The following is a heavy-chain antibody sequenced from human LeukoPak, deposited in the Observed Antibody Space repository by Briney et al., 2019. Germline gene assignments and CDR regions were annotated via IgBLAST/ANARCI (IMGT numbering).Heavy chain of an antibody. V-gene: IGHV4-39*01. Sequence: SETLSLTCTVSGGSISSSSYYWGWIRQPPGKGLVWIGSIYYSGSTYYNPSLNSRVTISVDTSKNQFSLKLSSVTAADTAVYYCITYSYGLIFDYWGQGTLVTVSS. D-gene: IGHD5-18*01. CDR2: IYYSGST. CDR1: GGSISSSSYY. J-gene: IGHJ4*02. CDR3: ITYSYGLIFDY.